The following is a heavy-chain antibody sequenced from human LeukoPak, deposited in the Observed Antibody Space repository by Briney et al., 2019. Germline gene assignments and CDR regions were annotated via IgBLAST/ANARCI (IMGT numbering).Heavy chain of an antibody. J-gene: IGHJ5*02. CDR2: IRYDGSNK. V-gene: IGHV3-30*02. CDR3: AKDHLRDTWIQLWS. D-gene: IGHD5-18*01. Sequence: PGGSLRLSCAASGSTFSSYGMHWVRQAPGKGLEWVAFIRYDGSNKYYADSVKGRFTISRDNSKNTLYLQMNSLRAEDTAVYYCAKDHLRDTWIQLWSWGQGTLVTVSS. CDR1: GSTFSSYG.